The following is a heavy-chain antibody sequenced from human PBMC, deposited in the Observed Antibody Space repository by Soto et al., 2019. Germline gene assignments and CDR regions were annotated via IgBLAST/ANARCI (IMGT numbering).Heavy chain of an antibody. Sequence: QVQLVQSGAEVKKPGSSVKVSCKASGGTFSSYAISWVRQAPGQGLEWMGGIIPIFGTANYAQKLQGRVTITADESTSTAYSQLTCLRSEDTAVHYCASAAVQYYYYGMDVWGQGTTVTVSS. CDR3: ASAAVQYYYYGMDV. CDR2: IIPIFGTA. CDR1: GGTFSSYA. J-gene: IGHJ6*02. D-gene: IGHD6-25*01. V-gene: IGHV1-69*12.